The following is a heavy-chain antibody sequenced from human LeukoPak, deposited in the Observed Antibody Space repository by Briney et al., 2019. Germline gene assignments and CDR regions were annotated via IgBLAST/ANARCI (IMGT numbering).Heavy chain of an antibody. D-gene: IGHD3-3*01. J-gene: IGHJ6*02. Sequence: SVKVSCKASGFTFTSSAVQWVRQARGQRLEWIGWIVVGSGNTNYAQKFQERVTITRDMSTSTAYMELSSLRCEDTAVYYCAAEDYDFWSGYPDGMDVWGQGTTVTVSS. CDR3: AAEDYDFWSGYPDGMDV. CDR2: IVVGSGNT. CDR1: GFTFTSSA. V-gene: IGHV1-58*01.